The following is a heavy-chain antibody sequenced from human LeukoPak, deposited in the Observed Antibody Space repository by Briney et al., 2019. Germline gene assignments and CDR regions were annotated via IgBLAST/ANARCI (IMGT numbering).Heavy chain of an antibody. Sequence: ASVKVSCKASGGTFSSYAISWVRQAPGQGLEWMGGIIPIFGTANYAQKFQGRVTITADEPTSTAYMELSSLRSEDTAVYYCARSASPINYYDSSGYRARDAFDIWGQGTMVTVSS. J-gene: IGHJ3*02. V-gene: IGHV1-69*13. CDR2: IIPIFGTA. CDR3: ARSASPINYYDSSGYRARDAFDI. CDR1: GGTFSSYA. D-gene: IGHD3-22*01.